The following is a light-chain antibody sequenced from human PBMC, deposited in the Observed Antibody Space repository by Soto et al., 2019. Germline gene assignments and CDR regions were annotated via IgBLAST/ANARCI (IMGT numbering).Light chain of an antibody. CDR1: LNINTY. CDR3: QQRRDWPIT. V-gene: IGKV3-11*01. J-gene: IGKJ4*01. CDR2: DAS. Sequence: EIVLTQSPDTLSLSPGESATLSCRASLNINTYLSWYQQKPGQVPRLLMFDASNRATGIQARFSGSGSGTDFTITISSLEPEDFAGYYCQQRRDWPITFGGGTNVEIK.